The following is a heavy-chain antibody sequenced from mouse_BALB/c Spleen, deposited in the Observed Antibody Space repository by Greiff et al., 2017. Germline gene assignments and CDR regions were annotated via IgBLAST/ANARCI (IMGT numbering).Heavy chain of an antibody. CDR2: IWAGGST. V-gene: IGHV2-9*02. Sequence: QVQLQQSGPGLVAPSQSLSITCTVSGFSLTSYGVHWVRQPPGKGLEWLGVIWAGGSTNYNSALMSRLSISKDNSKSQVFLKMNSLQTDDTAMYYCAGYRYGAWLAYWGQGTLVTVSA. CDR1: GFSLTSYG. CDR3: AGYRYGAWLAY. J-gene: IGHJ3*01. D-gene: IGHD2-14*01.